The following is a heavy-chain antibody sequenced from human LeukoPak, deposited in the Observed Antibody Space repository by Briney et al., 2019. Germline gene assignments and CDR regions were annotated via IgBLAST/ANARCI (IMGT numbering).Heavy chain of an antibody. CDR1: GFTFSSYS. D-gene: IGHD3-16*01. J-gene: IGHJ4*02. CDR3: ARDYDYSFDY. Sequence: HPGGSLRLSCAASGFTFSSYSMNWVRQAPGKGLEWLSYISKSSSTIYYADSVKGRFTISRDSAKNSLYLQMNSLRAEDTAVYYCARDYDYSFDYWGQGTLVTVSS. V-gene: IGHV3-48*01. CDR2: ISKSSSTI.